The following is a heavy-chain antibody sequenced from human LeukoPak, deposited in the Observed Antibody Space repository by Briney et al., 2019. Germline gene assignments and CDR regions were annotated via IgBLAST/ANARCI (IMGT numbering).Heavy chain of an antibody. V-gene: IGHV4-4*07. CDR1: GGSLSNYY. CDR3: ARDSYYYDTSGYYQCDN. Sequence: SATLPLTCSVSGGSLSNYYWTWIRQPAGKGLEWIGRIYSTGSTYYNPSLEGRVTMSVDTSKNQFSLKLNSVTPADTAVYYCARDSYYYDTSGYYQCDNWGQGILVTVSS. J-gene: IGHJ4*02. D-gene: IGHD3-22*01. CDR2: IYSTGST.